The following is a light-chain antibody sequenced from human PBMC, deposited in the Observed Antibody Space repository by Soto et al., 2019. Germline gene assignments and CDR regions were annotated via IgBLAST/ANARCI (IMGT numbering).Light chain of an antibody. CDR3: QQYHIYSGT. CDR1: QIFLYSSNNKNY. CDR2: KAS. Sequence: DIVMTQSPDSLALSLCERATINCKSSQIFLYSSNNKNYLAWYQQKPGKPPNLLIYKASTLASGVPSRFSGSGSGTEFTLTINSLQPDDFATYYCQQYHIYSGTFGQGTKVDTK. V-gene: IGKV4-1*01. J-gene: IGKJ1*01.